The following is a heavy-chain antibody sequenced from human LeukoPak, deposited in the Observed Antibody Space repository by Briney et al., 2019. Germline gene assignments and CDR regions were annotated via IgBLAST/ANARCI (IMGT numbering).Heavy chain of an antibody. Sequence: PVRSLRLSCADSGFTFSSYAMHWVRQAPGKGLEWVTALSNDGSNKYYADSVKGRFTISRDNSKNTLYLQMDSLRAEDTAVYYCASSTMIRGAMLYWGQGNLVTVSS. CDR1: GFTFSSYA. J-gene: IGHJ4*02. CDR3: ASSTMIRGAMLY. D-gene: IGHD3-10*01. CDR2: LSNDGSNK. V-gene: IGHV3-30-3*01.